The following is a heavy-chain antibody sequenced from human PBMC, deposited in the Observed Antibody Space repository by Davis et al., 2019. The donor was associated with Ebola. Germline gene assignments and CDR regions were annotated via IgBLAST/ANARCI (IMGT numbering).Heavy chain of an antibody. CDR1: GFTVSSNY. V-gene: IGHV3-53*04. J-gene: IGHJ6*02. D-gene: IGHD3-3*01. CDR2: IYSGGTT. Sequence: PGGSLRLSCAASGFTVSSNYMNWVRQAPGKGLEWVSAIYSGGTTYYADSVKGRFTISRHNSKDTLYLQMNSLRAEDTAVYYCAYYDFSYYGMDVWGQGTTVTVSS. CDR3: AYYDFSYYGMDV.